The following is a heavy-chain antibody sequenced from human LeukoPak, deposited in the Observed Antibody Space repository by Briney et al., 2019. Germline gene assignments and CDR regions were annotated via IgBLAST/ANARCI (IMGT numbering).Heavy chain of an antibody. CDR2: IRYDGSKK. Sequence: GGSLRVSCAASGFTFSSYGMHWVRQAPGKGLEWVALIRYDGSKKDYADSVRGRFTISRDNSKNTLYLQMNSLRVGDTAVYYCAKSFGYSRSWFDNWGQGTLVTVSS. CDR3: AKSFGYSRSWFDN. D-gene: IGHD6-13*01. CDR1: GFTFSSYG. J-gene: IGHJ4*02. V-gene: IGHV3-30*02.